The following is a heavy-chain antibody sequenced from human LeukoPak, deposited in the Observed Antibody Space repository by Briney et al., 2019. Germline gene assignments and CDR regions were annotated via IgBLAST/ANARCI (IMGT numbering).Heavy chain of an antibody. Sequence: GESLKISCKGSGYNFPNYWIGWVRQMPGKGLEWMGIIYPGDPDTRYSPSFQGQVTISADKSISTAYLQWSSLKASDTAMYYCARLYRESDYYDSSGYVDYWGQGTLVTVSS. J-gene: IGHJ4*02. V-gene: IGHV5-51*01. CDR1: GYNFPNYW. CDR2: IYPGDPDT. CDR3: ARLYRESDYYDSSGYVDY. D-gene: IGHD3-22*01.